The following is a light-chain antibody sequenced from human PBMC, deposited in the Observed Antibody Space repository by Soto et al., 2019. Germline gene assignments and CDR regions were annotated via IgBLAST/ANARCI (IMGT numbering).Light chain of an antibody. Sequence: DIQMTQSPSSLSASVGDRVTITCRASLSIYNYLNWYQQKPGKAPKLLIYAESSLQSGVPSRFSGSGSGTDLTLTIGSLQPEDFATYYCQKSYSAPLTCGGGTKVDIK. CDR3: QKSYSAPLT. CDR1: LSIYNY. CDR2: AES. J-gene: IGKJ4*01. V-gene: IGKV1-39*01.